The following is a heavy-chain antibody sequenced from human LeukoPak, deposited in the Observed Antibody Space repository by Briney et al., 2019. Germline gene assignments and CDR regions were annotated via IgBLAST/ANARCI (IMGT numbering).Heavy chain of an antibody. CDR3: ARVGRLTTVTRGQPYYYYYMDV. CDR1: GYTFTGYY. CDR2: ISAYNDNT. D-gene: IGHD4-11*01. Sequence: ASVKVSCKASGYTFTGYYMHWVRQAPGQGLEWMGWISAYNDNTNYAQKLQGRVTMTTDTSTSTAYMGLRSLRSDDTAVYYCARVGRLTTVTRGQPYYYYYMDVWGKGTTVTVSS. J-gene: IGHJ6*03. V-gene: IGHV1-18*04.